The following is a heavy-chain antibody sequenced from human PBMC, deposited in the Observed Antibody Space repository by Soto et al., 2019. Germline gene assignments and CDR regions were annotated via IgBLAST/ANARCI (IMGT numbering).Heavy chain of an antibody. J-gene: IGHJ4*02. CDR2: IYPSGST. CDR1: GGSISSGGYS. Sequence: SETLCLTCAVSGGSISSGGYSWSWIRQPPGKGLEWIGYIYPSGSTNYNPSLKSRVTISADTSKNQVSLKLTSVTAADTAVYYCARDHPHSYGIYYFAYWGQGTLVTVSS. CDR3: ARDHPHSYGIYYFAY. D-gene: IGHD5-18*01. V-gene: IGHV4-30-2*01.